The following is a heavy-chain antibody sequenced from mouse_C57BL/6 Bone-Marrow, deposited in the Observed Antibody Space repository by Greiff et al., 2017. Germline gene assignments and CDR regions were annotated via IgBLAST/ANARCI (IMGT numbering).Heavy chain of an antibody. V-gene: IGHV5-16*01. CDR3: ARGCAVWYYGSSYGDFDV. Sequence: EVQLQESEGGLVQPGSSMKLPCTASGFTFSDYYLAWLRHVPETGLEWVANINYDGHSNYYLDSLKSRFIISRDNAKNSLYLQMSSLKSEDTATYYFARGCAVWYYGSSYGDFDVWGTGTTVTVSS. D-gene: IGHD1-1*01. CDR1: GFTFSDYY. J-gene: IGHJ1*03. CDR2: INYDGHSN.